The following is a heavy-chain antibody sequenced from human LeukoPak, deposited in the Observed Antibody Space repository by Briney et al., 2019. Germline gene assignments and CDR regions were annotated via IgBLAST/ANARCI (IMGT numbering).Heavy chain of an antibody. CDR1: GFTFSNYE. CDR2: ISSSGSPI. CDR3: VRRDVFDTSGYFYY. V-gene: IGHV3-48*03. D-gene: IGHD3-3*01. J-gene: IGHJ4*02. Sequence: GGSLRLSCGGSGFTFSNYEMTWVRQAPGKGLEWVSYISSSGSPIYYAESVKGRFTFSRDNARNSMYLQMNNLQAEDTAVYYCVRRDVFDTSGYFYYWGQGTQVTVSS.